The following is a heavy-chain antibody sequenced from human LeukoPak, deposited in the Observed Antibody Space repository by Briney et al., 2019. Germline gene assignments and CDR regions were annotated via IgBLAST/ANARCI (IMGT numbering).Heavy chain of an antibody. CDR3: AIIVSGRGWWLDP. J-gene: IGHJ5*02. V-gene: IGHV1-2*02. Sequence: ASVKVSCKASGYTFTGYYMHWVRQAPGQGLEWMGWISPNNGGTNYAQNFQGRVTMTRDTSISTAYMELSSLRSDDTAVYYCAIIVSGRGWWLDPWGQGTLVTVSS. CDR1: GYTFTGYY. CDR2: ISPNNGGT. D-gene: IGHD3-16*02.